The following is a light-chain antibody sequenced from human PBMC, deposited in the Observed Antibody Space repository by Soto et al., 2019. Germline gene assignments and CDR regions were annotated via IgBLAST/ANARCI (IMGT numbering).Light chain of an antibody. J-gene: IGKJ1*01. CDR3: LNYNNAPQT. CDR2: TAI. V-gene: IGKV1-27*01. Sequence: QMTQSPSSLSASVGDRVTITCRASQDISNFLAWYQQKPGKPPKVLIYTAITLPSGVPSRFSGSGSATDFTLTISALQPEEFATYYCLNYNNAPQTFGQGTKVEIK. CDR1: QDISNF.